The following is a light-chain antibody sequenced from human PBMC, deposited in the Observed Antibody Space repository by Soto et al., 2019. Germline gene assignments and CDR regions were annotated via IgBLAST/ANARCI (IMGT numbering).Light chain of an antibody. CDR1: QSVSSIY. J-gene: IGKJ4*01. CDR3: QQYGSSPLT. Sequence: EIVLKQSPATLSLSPGERATLSCGASQSVSSIYLAWYQQKPGLAPRLLIYDASSRATGIPDRFSGSGSGTDFTLTISRLEPEDFAVYYCQQYGSSPLTFGGGTKVEIK. V-gene: IGKV3D-20*01. CDR2: DAS.